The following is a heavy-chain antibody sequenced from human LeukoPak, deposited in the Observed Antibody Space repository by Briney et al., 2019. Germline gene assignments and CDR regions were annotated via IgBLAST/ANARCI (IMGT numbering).Heavy chain of an antibody. J-gene: IGHJ6*02. CDR3: AKDKGQYYGMDV. Sequence: GRSLRLSCAASGFTFDDYAVHWVRQAPGKGLEWVSGISWNSGSIGYADSVKGRFTISRDNAKNSLYLQMNSLRAEDTALYYCAKDKGQYYGMDVWGQGTTVTVSS. CDR2: ISWNSGSI. V-gene: IGHV3-9*01. CDR1: GFTFDDYA.